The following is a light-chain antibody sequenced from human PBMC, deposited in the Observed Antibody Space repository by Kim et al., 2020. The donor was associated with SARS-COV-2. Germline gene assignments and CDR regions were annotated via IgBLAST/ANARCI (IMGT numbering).Light chain of an antibody. J-gene: IGKJ1*01. CDR1: QSVSSGY. CDR3: QQYDTSPRT. Sequence: EIVLTQSPGTLSLSPGERATLSCRASQSVSSGYLAWYQQKPGQSPRLLIYGATSRATGIPYRFSGSGSGTDFTLTISRLEPEDFAVYYCQQYDTSPRTFGQGTKVDIK. V-gene: IGKV3-20*01. CDR2: GAT.